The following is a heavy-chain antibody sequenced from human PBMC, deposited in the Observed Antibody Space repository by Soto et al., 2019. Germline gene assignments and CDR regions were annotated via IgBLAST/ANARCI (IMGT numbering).Heavy chain of an antibody. CDR3: AREAQGVPPKDGSVHWLGYFDL. CDR1: GFTFSTYW. J-gene: IGHJ2*01. V-gene: IGHV3-7*05. Sequence: EVQLVESGGGLVQPGGSLRLCCAASGFTFSTYWMSWLRQAPGKGLEWVANIQQDGGDKYHVDSVKGRFTISRDNAKNTLYVQMSSLRTEDTAVYYCAREAQGVPPKDGSVHWLGYFDLWARGTLVTVSS. CDR2: IQQDGGDK. D-gene: IGHD6-19*01.